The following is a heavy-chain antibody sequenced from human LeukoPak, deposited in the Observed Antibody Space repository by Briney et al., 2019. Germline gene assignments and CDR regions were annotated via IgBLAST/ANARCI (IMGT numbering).Heavy chain of an antibody. CDR3: AGGIASTGRYYFDY. CDR2: ISAYNGNT. D-gene: IGHD6-13*01. CDR1: GYTFTSYG. V-gene: IGHV1-18*01. Sequence: GASVKVSCKASGYTFTSYGVTWVRQAPGQGLEWMGWISAYNGNTNYAQKFQGRVTMTTDTSTSTAYMELRSLRSDGTAVFYCAGGIASTGRYYFDYWGQGTLVTVSS. J-gene: IGHJ4*02.